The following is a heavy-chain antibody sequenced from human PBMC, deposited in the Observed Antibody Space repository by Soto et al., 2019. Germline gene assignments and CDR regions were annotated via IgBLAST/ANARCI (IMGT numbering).Heavy chain of an antibody. J-gene: IGHJ3*02. CDR1: GFTFSNFV. V-gene: IGHV3-30*18. CDR2: ISYDGSNK. D-gene: IGHD3-16*01. CDR3: AKDPPGLPTGGPKDDSLSI. Sequence: QVQLVESGGGVVQPGRSLRLSCRASGFTFSNFVMHWVRQAPGKGLEWVAVISYDGSNKHYADSVKGRFTISRENSKNTLYLQMNSLRAEDTAVYYCAKDPPGLPTGGPKDDSLSIWGQGTMVTVSS.